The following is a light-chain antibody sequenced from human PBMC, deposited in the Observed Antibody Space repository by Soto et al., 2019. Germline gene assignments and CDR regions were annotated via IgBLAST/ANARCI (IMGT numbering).Light chain of an antibody. CDR1: QDISNY. Sequence: DIQMTQSPSSLSASVGDRVTITCRASQDISNYLNWYQQRPGKAPKLLIYDASNLERGVPSRFSRNRSGTHFTFAITSLQPEDVATYYCQQSDSLPITFGQGTRLEI. CDR3: QQSDSLPIT. J-gene: IGKJ5*01. CDR2: DAS. V-gene: IGKV1-33*01.